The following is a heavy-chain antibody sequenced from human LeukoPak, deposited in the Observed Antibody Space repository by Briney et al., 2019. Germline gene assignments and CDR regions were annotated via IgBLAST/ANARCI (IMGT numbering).Heavy chain of an antibody. J-gene: IGHJ6*04. D-gene: IGHD2-2*01. CDR3: ARGLRLPSRSAPAVPHV. CDR1: GGSFSDYY. V-gene: IGHV4-34*01. Sequence: SETLSLTCAVYGGSFSDYYWNWIRQPPGKVLEWIGEINHSGTTNYNPSLKSRVTISVDTSKNQFSLRLSAVTAADTAVYHCARGLRLPSRSAPAVPHVWAKGTTVTVSA. CDR2: INHSGTT.